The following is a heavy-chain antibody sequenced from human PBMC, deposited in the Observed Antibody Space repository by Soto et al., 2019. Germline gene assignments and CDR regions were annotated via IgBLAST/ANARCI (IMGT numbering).Heavy chain of an antibody. V-gene: IGHV4-34*01. D-gene: IGHD2-15*01. CDR3: ARHRLRPKFDY. CDR2: INHSGST. CDR1: GGSFSGYY. Sequence: SETLSLTCAIYGGSFSGYYWSWIRQPPGNGLEWIGEINHSGSTNYNPSLKSRVSISVDTCKNQFSLKLSSVPAADTAVYYCARHRLRPKFDYWGQGTLVTVSS. J-gene: IGHJ4*02.